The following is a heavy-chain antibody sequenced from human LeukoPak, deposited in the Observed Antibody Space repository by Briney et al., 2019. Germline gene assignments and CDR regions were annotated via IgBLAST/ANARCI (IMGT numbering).Heavy chain of an antibody. CDR3: AKFSPTPLLNYYYYGIDV. Sequence: GGSLRLSCAASGFTFSTFAMSWVRQAPGTGLEWVSCFSGSGASTYYADSVKGRFTISRDNSKNTLYLQMNSLRAEDTAVYYCAKFSPTPLLNYYYYGIDVWGQGTTVTVSS. J-gene: IGHJ6*02. V-gene: IGHV3-23*01. CDR2: FSGSGAST. CDR1: GFTFSTFA.